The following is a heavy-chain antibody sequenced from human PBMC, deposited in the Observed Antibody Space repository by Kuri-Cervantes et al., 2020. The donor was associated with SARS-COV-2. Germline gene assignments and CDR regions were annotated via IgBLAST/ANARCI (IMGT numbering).Heavy chain of an antibody. Sequence: SETLSLTCTVSGGSISSYYWSWIRQPPGKGLEWIGEINHSGSTNYNPSLKSRVTISVDTSKNQFSLKLSSVTAADTAVYYCARVIKGRIQLRYYYYMDIWGKGTTVTVSS. D-gene: IGHD5-18*01. CDR3: ARVIKGRIQLRYYYYMDI. V-gene: IGHV4-34*01. J-gene: IGHJ6*03. CDR1: GGSISSYY. CDR2: INHSGST.